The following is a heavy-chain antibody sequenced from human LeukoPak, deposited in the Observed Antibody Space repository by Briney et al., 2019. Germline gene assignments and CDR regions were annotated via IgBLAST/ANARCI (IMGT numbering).Heavy chain of an antibody. CDR3: AIAPPGGWYFDY. CDR1: GFTFRTYA. V-gene: IGHV3-23*01. J-gene: IGHJ4*02. Sequence: PGGSLRLSCAASGFTFRTYAMTWVRQAPGKGLEWVSTISSSGAGTYHADSVKGRFTITRDNSKDTLYLQMNSLRAEDTAVYYRAIAPPGGWYFDYWGQGTLVTVSS. D-gene: IGHD6-19*01. CDR2: ISSSGAGT.